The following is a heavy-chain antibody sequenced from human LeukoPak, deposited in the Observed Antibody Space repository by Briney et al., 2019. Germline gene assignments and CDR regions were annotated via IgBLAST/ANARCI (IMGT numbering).Heavy chain of an antibody. CDR1: GFTFSSFA. CDR3: ARATFSSSGHSY. CDR2: VSYTRVAT. D-gene: IGHD6-13*01. J-gene: IGHJ4*02. Sequence: GGSLRLSCAASGFTFSSFALSWVRQAPGKGLEWVSGVSYTRVATYYADSVKGRFTISRDNAKNSLYLQMNSLRAEDTGVYYCARATFSSSGHSYWGQGTLVTVSS. V-gene: IGHV3-23*01.